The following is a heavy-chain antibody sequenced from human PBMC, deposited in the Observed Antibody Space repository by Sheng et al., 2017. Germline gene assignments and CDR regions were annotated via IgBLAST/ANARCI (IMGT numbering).Heavy chain of an antibody. CDR3: AKTSIAAAGVSYYFDY. J-gene: IGHJ4*02. CDR1: GGSFSGYY. CDR2: INHSGST. Sequence: QVQLQQWGAGLLKPSETLSLTCAVYGGSFSGYYWSWIRQPPGKGLEWIGEINHSGSTNYNPSLKSRVTISVDTSKNQFSLKLSSVTAADTAVYYCAKTSIAAAGVSYYFDYWARERWSPSPQ. D-gene: IGHD6-13*01. V-gene: IGHV4-34*01.